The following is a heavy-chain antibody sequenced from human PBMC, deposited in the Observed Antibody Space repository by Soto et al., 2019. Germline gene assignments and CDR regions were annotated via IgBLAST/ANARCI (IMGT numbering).Heavy chain of an antibody. J-gene: IGHJ5*02. V-gene: IGHV4-31*03. CDR2: IYYSGST. CDR3: ARREMGYYGSGSYYVWFDP. Sequence: PSETLSLTCTVSGGSISSGGYYWSWIRQHPGKGLEWIGYIYYSGSTYYNPSLKSRVTISVDTSKNQFSLKLSSATAADTAVYYCARREMGYYGSGSYYVWFDPWGQGTLVTVSS. D-gene: IGHD3-10*01. CDR1: GGSISSGGYY.